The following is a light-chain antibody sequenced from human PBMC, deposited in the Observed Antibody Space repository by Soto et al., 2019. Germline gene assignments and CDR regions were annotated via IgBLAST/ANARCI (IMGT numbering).Light chain of an antibody. CDR2: KVS. CDR1: QSLLHSDGNTY. CDR3: MQATQSHGT. V-gene: IGKV2-24*01. Sequence: DIVMTQTPLSSPVTLGQAASISCRSSQSLLHSDGNTYLSWFQQRPCQPPILLIYKVSDRFSGVPDRFSGSGAGTDFTLTISRVEAEDVGIYYCMQATQSHGTFGQGTKVDVK. J-gene: IGKJ1*01.